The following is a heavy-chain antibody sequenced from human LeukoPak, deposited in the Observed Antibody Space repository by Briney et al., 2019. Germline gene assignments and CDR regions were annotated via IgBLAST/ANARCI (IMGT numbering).Heavy chain of an antibody. CDR1: GYSFSSYW. D-gene: IGHD2-15*01. J-gene: IGHJ4*02. Sequence: GESLKISCKGSGYSFSSYWIGWVPQMPGKGLEWMGIIYPDDSDTRYSPSFQGQITISADKSISTAYLQWSSLKASDTAMYYCARHRKDIGFDSWGQGTLVTVSS. CDR3: ARHRKDIGFDS. V-gene: IGHV5-51*01. CDR2: IYPDDSDT.